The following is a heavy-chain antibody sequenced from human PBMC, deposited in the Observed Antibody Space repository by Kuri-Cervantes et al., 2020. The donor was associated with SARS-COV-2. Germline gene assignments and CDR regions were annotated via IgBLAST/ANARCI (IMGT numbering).Heavy chain of an antibody. CDR3: ARRRSGWYRYFDY. J-gene: IGHJ4*02. D-gene: IGHD6-19*01. CDR1: GGSISSSSYY. CDR2: IYYSGST. V-gene: IGHV4-39*01. Sequence: GSLRLSCTVPGGSISSSSYYWGWIRQPPGKGLEWIGSIYYSGSTYYNPSLKSRVTISVDTSKNQFSLKLSSVTAADTAVYYCARRRSGWYRYFDYWGQGTLVTVSS.